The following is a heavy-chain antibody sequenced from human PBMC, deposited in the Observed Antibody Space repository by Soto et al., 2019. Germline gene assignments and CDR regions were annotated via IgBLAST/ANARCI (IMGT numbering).Heavy chain of an antibody. CDR2: IIPIFGTA. CDR1: GGPFISYA. CDR3: ARPRRTGNYYYGMDV. D-gene: IGHD3-10*01. J-gene: IGHJ6*02. Sequence: VKVASKASGGPFISYAISWVRQSPGQGLEWMGGIIPIFGTANYAQKFQGRVTITADKSTSTAYMELSSLRSEDTAVHYCARPRRTGNYYYGMDVCGQRTTVTVSS. V-gene: IGHV1-69*06.